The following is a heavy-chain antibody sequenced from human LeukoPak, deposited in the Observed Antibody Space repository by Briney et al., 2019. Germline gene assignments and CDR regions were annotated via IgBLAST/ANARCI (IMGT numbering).Heavy chain of an antibody. CDR3: ARGRMAVAGSYEY. D-gene: IGHD6-19*01. Sequence: GGSLRLSCAASGITFGSYWMTWVRQAPGRGLECVANIKPDGSEKHYVDSVEGRFTVSRDNAKNSLFLEMNSLRAEDTAVYYCARGRMAVAGSYEYWGQGTLVTVSS. CDR2: IKPDGSEK. J-gene: IGHJ4*02. CDR1: GITFGSYW. V-gene: IGHV3-7*05.